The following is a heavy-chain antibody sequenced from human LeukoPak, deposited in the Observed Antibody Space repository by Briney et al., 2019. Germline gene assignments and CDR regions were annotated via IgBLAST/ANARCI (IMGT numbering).Heavy chain of an antibody. CDR3: ARAGSGSGSYFY. D-gene: IGHD3-10*01. CDR1: GGSISSGGYY. CDR2: IYHSGST. V-gene: IGHV4-30-2*01. Sequence: SQTLSLTCTVSGGSISSGGYYWSWIRQPPGKGLEWIGYIYHSGSTYYNPSLKSRVTISGDTSKNQFSLNVRAVTAADTAVYYCARAGSGSGSYFYWGQGTLVTVSS. J-gene: IGHJ4*02.